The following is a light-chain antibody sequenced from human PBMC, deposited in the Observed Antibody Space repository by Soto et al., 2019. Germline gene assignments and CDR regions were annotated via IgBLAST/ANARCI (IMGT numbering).Light chain of an antibody. Sequence: EIVLTQSPGTLSLSPGERATLSCRASQSVSSSYLAWYQQKPGQAPRLLIYGASSRATGIPDRFSGSGSGTDFTLTISRLEPEDSAVYYCQHYDNSPPSVTFGPGTKVDIK. J-gene: IGKJ3*01. CDR1: QSVSSSY. CDR3: QHYDNSPPSVT. CDR2: GAS. V-gene: IGKV3-20*01.